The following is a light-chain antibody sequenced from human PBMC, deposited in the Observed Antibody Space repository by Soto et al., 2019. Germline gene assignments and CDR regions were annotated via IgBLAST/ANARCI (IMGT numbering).Light chain of an antibody. V-gene: IGKV1-12*01. CDR3: QQANSFPPYS. Sequence: DIQMTQSPSSVSASVGDRVTITCRASQDISNWLAWYQQKPGKAPKLLIYAAYKLQSGVPSRFSGSGSGTDFTLTIIGLQPDDFATYYCQQANSFPPYSFGQATKLEIK. CDR2: AAY. J-gene: IGKJ2*03. CDR1: QDISNW.